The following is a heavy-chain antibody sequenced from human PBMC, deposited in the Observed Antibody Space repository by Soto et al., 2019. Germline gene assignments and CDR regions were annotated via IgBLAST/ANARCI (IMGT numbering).Heavy chain of an antibody. CDR3: ARHDVSSWSRGGSDI. Sequence: PGESLKISSKGSGYSFTSYWSGWVRQMPGKGLEWMGIIYPGDSDTRYSPSFQGQVTISADKSISTAYLQWSSLKASDTAMYYCARHDVSSWSRGGSDIWGQGTMVTVSS. V-gene: IGHV5-51*01. CDR2: IYPGDSDT. J-gene: IGHJ3*02. D-gene: IGHD6-13*01. CDR1: GYSFTSYW.